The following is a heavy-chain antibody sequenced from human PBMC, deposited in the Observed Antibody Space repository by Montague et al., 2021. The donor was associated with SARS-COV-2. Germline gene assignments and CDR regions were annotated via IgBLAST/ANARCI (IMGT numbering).Heavy chain of an antibody. V-gene: IGHV3-23*03. CDR2: IYSGASGT. CDR1: GFTFNTYA. D-gene: IGHD3-22*01. CDR3: AIDPVAHYYDSSGYFEY. Sequence: SLRLSCAASGFTFNTYAMNWVRQAPGRGLEWVSLIYSGASGTYYADSVKGRLTISRDNSKNTLYPQMNSLRAEDTALYYCAIDPVAHYYDSSGYFEYWGQGTLVTVSS. J-gene: IGHJ4*02.